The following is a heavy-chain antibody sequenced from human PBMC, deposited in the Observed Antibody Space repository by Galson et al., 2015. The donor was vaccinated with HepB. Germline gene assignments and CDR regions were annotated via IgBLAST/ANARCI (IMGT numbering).Heavy chain of an antibody. Sequence: SLRLSCAASGFTFSNAWMSWVRQAPGKALEWVGRIKSKIDGGTAECTAPVTGRFTISRDDSKNTLYLQMNGLKIEDTAVYYCTTDPIPGYSSSWYYFDYWGQGTRVTVSS. J-gene: IGHJ4*02. V-gene: IGHV3-15*01. CDR2: IKSKIDGGTA. CDR3: TTDPIPGYSSSWYYFDY. CDR1: GFTFSNAW. D-gene: IGHD6-13*01.